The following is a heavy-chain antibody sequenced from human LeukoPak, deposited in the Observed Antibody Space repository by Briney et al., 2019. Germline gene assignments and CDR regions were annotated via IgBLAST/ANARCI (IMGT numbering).Heavy chain of an antibody. J-gene: IGHJ4*02. CDR1: GFTFSSYG. V-gene: IGHV3-30*03. D-gene: IGHD5-18*01. CDR3: TAGGGTAIVIDY. Sequence: GRSLRLSCAASGFTFSSYGMHWVRQAPGKGLEWVAVISYDGSNKYYADSVKGRFTISRDNSKNTLYLQMNSLRAEDTAVYYCTAGGGTAIVIDYWGQGTLVTVSS. CDR2: ISYDGSNK.